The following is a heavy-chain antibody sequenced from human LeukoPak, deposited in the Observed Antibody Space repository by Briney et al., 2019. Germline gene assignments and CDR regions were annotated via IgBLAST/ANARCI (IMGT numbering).Heavy chain of an antibody. CDR3: ARGISKWSWFDP. V-gene: IGHV3-11*01. CDR1: GFAFSENN. CDR2: ISSSSITM. Sequence: GGSLRLSCAASGFAFSENNMSWIRQAPGKGLEWVSYISSSSITMYYADSVKGRFTISRDNAKNSLYLQMNSLRAEDTAVYYCARGISKWSWFDPWGQGTLVTVSS. D-gene: IGHD6-13*01. J-gene: IGHJ5*02.